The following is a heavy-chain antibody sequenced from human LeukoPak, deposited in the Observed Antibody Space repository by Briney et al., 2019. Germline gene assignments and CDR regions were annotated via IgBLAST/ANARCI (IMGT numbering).Heavy chain of an antibody. V-gene: IGHV1-2*02. CDR1: GYTFTGYY. CDR2: INPNNGGT. CDR3: ARVWVTSTCSYDY. J-gene: IGHJ4*02. Sequence: GASVKVSCKASGYTFTGYYIHWVRLAPGQGLEWMGWINPNNGGTNYAQKFQGRVTMTRDTSISTAYMELSSLRSDDTAMYYCARVWVTSTCSYDYWGQGSLVTVSS. D-gene: IGHD2-2*01.